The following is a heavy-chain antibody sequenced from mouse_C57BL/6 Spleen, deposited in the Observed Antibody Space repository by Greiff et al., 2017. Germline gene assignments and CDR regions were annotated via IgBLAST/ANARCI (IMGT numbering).Heavy chain of an antibody. J-gene: IGHJ4*01. CDR3: ARSGLTFYAMDY. CDR2: IYPGDGDT. D-gene: IGHD4-1*01. V-gene: IGHV1-80*01. Sequence: SGAELVKPGASVKISCKASGYAFSSYWMNWVKQRPGKGLEWIGQIYPGDGDTNYNGKFKGKATLTADKSSSTAYMQLSSLTSEDSAVYFCARSGLTFYAMDYWGQGTSVTVSS. CDR1: GYAFSSYW.